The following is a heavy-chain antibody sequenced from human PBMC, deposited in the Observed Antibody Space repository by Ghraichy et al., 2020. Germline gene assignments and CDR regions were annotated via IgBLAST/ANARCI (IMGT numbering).Heavy chain of an antibody. Sequence: GGSLRLSCSASGFTLSNYEMNWVRQAPGKGLEWVSYISSSSGSTIYYADSVKGRFTISRDNAKNSLYLQMSSLRAEDTAVYYCARVGDVSYSSYWYWGQGTLVTVSS. CDR1: GFTLSNYE. CDR2: ISSSSGSTI. J-gene: IGHJ4*02. CDR3: ARVGDVSYSSYWY. D-gene: IGHD6-6*01. V-gene: IGHV3-48*03.